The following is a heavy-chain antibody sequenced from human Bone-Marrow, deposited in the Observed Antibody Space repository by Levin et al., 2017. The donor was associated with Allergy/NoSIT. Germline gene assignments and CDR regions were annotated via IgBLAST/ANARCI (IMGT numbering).Heavy chain of an antibody. D-gene: IGHD2-15*01. J-gene: IGHJ4*02. Sequence: GESLKISCAASGFTFSSYGMHWVRQAPGKGLEWVAVIWYDGSNKYYADSVKGRFTISRDNSKNTLYLQMNSLRAEDTAVYYCARESCSGGSCYTGGFDYWGQGTLVTVSS. CDR2: IWYDGSNK. CDR3: ARESCSGGSCYTGGFDY. V-gene: IGHV3-33*01. CDR1: GFTFSSYG.